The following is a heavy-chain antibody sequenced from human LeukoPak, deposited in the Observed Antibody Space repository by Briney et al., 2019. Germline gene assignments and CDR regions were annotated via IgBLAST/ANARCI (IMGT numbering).Heavy chain of an antibody. V-gene: IGHV4-34*01. J-gene: IGHJ4*02. Sequence: ASETLSLTCAVYGGSFSGYYWSWIRQPPGKGLEWIGEINHSGSTNYNPSLKSRVTISVDTSKNQFSLKLSSVTAADTAVYYCARRDFWSGYWPYWGQGTLVTVSS. D-gene: IGHD3-3*01. CDR1: GGSFSGYY. CDR2: INHSGST. CDR3: ARRDFWSGYWPY.